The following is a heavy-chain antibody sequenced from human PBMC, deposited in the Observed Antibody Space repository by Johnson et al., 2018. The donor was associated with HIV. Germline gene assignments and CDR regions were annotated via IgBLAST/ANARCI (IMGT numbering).Heavy chain of an antibody. CDR3: AKEESGSFLAFDF. V-gene: IGHV3-30-3*01. CDR1: GFTFSSYA. CDR2: ISYGVSNK. J-gene: IGHJ3*01. Sequence: VQLVESGGGVVQPGRSLRLSCAASGFTFSSYAMHWVRQAPGKGLEWVAVISYGVSNKYYADSVKGRFTISRDNSKNTLYLQMNRLRAEDTAVYYCAKEESGSFLAFDFWGQGTMVAVSP. D-gene: IGHD1-26*01.